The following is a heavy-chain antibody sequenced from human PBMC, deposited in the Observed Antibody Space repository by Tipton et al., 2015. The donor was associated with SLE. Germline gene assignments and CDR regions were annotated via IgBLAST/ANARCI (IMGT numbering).Heavy chain of an antibody. D-gene: IGHD2-2*01. J-gene: IGHJ6*03. V-gene: IGHV3-30*03. CDR1: GFTVSNNY. CDR3: VREGCSVTTCYFNYYYMAL. Sequence: RSLRLSCVASGFTVSNNYMSWVRQAPGKGLEWVAVISYDGSNKYYADSVKGRFTISRDNSKNTLYLQMNSLRAEDTALYYCVREGCSVTTCYFNYYYMALWGKGTTVTVAS. CDR2: ISYDGSNK.